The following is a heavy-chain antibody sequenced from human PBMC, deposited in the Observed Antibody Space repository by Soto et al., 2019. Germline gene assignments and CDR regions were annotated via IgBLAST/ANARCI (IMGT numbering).Heavy chain of an antibody. V-gene: IGHV1-69*13. CDR1: GVIFSSYA. Sequence: GASVKVSCKASGVIFSSYAVSWVRQVPGQGLEWMGGIIPIFATPKYGQKFQDRVTITADESTSSAYMELSSLTSDDTAVYYCARARYGDFVTWFDSWRQGTPVTVSS. CDR2: IIPIFATP. D-gene: IGHD4-17*01. CDR3: ARARYGDFVTWFDS. J-gene: IGHJ5*01.